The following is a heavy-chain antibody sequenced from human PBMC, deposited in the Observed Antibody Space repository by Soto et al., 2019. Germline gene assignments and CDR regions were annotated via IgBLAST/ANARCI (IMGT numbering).Heavy chain of an antibody. V-gene: IGHV4-59*01. CDR1: GGSISSYY. CDR3: ARGWGYTHYYYYMDV. D-gene: IGHD3-16*01. Sequence: SETLSLTCTVSGGSISSYYWSWVRQPPGKGLEWIGYIYYSGSTNYNPSLKSRVTISVDTSQIQFSLKLSSVTAADTAVYCCARGWGYTHYYYYMDVWGKGTTVTVS. CDR2: IYYSGST. J-gene: IGHJ6*03.